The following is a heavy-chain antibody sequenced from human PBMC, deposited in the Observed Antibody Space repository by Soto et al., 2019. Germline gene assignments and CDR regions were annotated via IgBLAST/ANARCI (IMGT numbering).Heavy chain of an antibody. Sequence: QVQLVQSGAEVKKPGSSVKVSCKASGGTFSSYAISWVRQAPGQGLEWMGGIIPIFGTANYAQKFQGRVTITADESTSTAYMEVSSLRSEDTAVYDCARVYSSSWYYFDYWGQGTLVTVSS. J-gene: IGHJ4*02. V-gene: IGHV1-69*01. D-gene: IGHD6-13*01. CDR2: IIPIFGTA. CDR3: ARVYSSSWYYFDY. CDR1: GGTFSSYA.